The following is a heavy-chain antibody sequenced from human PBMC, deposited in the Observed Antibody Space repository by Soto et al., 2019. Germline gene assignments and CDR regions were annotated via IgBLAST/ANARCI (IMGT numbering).Heavy chain of an antibody. D-gene: IGHD1-20*01. J-gene: IGHJ6*02. CDR1: GGSISSYY. CDR2: IYYSGIT. Sequence: SETLSLTCTVSGGSISSYYWSWIRQPPGKGLEWIGYIYYSGITNYNPSLKSRVTISVDTSKNQFSLKLSSVTAADTAVYSCARYKSNYYYGMDVWGQGTTVTVSS. V-gene: IGHV4-59*01. CDR3: ARYKSNYYYGMDV.